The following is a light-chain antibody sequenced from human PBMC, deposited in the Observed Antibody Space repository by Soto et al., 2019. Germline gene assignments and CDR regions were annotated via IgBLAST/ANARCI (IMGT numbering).Light chain of an antibody. CDR1: QGINSY. CDR2: DAS. CDR3: QQFNNYPIT. V-gene: IGKV1-9*01. J-gene: IGKJ5*01. Sequence: DIQLTQSPSFLSASVGDRVTITCRASQGINSYLAWYQQKPGKAPKVLMYDASTLQRGLPSRFSGSGSGTEFTLAISSLQPEDFATYYCQQFNNYPITFGQGTRLEIK.